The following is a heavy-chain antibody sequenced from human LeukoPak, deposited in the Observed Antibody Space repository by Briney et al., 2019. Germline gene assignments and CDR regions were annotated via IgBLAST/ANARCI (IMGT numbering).Heavy chain of an antibody. Sequence: GASVKVSCKVSGYTLTELSMHWMRQAPGKGLEWMGGFDPEDGETIYAQKFQGRVTMTEDTSTDTAYMELSSLRSEDTAVYYCATARIAARPFKRFDPWGQGTLVTVSS. J-gene: IGHJ5*02. CDR1: GYTLTELS. CDR2: FDPEDGET. CDR3: ATARIAARPFKRFDP. D-gene: IGHD6-6*01. V-gene: IGHV1-24*01.